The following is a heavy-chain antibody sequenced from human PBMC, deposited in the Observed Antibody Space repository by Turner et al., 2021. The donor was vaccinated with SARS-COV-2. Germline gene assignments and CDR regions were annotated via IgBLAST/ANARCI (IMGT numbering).Heavy chain of an antibody. CDR2: ISYDGSNK. D-gene: IGHD3-10*01. Sequence: VQLVESGGGLVQPGGALRLSCAASGLTFSSYGMHWVRQAPGKGLEWVAVISYDGSNKYYADSVKGRFTISRDNSKKTVYLQMNSLRAEDTAVYYCAKGGSGSYYTHFDYWGQGTLVTVSS. CDR3: AKGGSGSYYTHFDY. CDR1: GLTFSSYG. J-gene: IGHJ4*02. V-gene: IGHV3-30*18.